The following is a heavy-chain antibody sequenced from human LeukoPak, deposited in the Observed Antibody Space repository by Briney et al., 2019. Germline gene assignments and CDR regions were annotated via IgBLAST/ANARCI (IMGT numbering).Heavy chain of an antibody. V-gene: IGHV1-18*01. Sequence: ASVKVSCKASGYTFTSYGISWVRQAPGQGLEWMGWISAYNGNTNYAQKLQGRVTMTTDTSTSTAYMELRSLRSDDTAVYYCARLGYCSGGSCFPFYSYYYGMDVWGQGTTVTVSS. D-gene: IGHD2-15*01. CDR2: ISAYNGNT. J-gene: IGHJ6*02. CDR3: ARLGYCSGGSCFPFYSYYYGMDV. CDR1: GYTFTSYG.